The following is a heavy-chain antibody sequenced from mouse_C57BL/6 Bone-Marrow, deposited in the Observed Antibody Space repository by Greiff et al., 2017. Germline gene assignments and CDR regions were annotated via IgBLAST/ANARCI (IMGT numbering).Heavy chain of an antibody. CDR2: IDPEDGET. Sequence: EVKLVESGAELVKPGASVKLSCTASGFNIKDYYMHWVKQRTEQGLEWIGRIDPEDGETKYAPKFQGKATITADTSSNTAYLQLSSLTSEDTAVYYCAREYDGSSPFAYWGQGTLVTVSA. V-gene: IGHV14-2*01. CDR1: GFNIKDYY. CDR3: AREYDGSSPFAY. J-gene: IGHJ3*01. D-gene: IGHD1-1*01.